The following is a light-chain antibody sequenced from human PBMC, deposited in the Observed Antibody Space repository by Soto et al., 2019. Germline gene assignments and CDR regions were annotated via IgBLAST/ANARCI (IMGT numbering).Light chain of an antibody. CDR2: ANS. CDR3: QSYDSSLIVSKV. J-gene: IGLJ1*01. CDR1: SSKIGAGYD. V-gene: IGLV1-40*01. Sequence: QSVLTQPPSVSGAPGQRVTISCSGSSSKIGAGYDVQWYRQFPGTAPKLIIYANSDRPSGVPDRFSGSKSGTSASLAITGLQAEDEADYYCQSYDSSLIVSKVFGTGTNLTVL.